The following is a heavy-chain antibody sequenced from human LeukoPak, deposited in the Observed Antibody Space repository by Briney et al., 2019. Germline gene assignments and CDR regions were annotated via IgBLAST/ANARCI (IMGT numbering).Heavy chain of an antibody. Sequence: PSETLSLTCAVSGGSISSSNWWCWVRQPPGKGLEWIGEIYHSGSTNYNPSLKSRVTISVDKSKNQFSLKLSSVTAADTAVYYCAVRGRYYYYYMDVWGKGTTVTVSS. CDR1: GGSISSSNW. CDR2: IYHSGST. CDR3: AVRGRYYYYYMDV. V-gene: IGHV4-4*02. J-gene: IGHJ6*03. D-gene: IGHD3-10*01.